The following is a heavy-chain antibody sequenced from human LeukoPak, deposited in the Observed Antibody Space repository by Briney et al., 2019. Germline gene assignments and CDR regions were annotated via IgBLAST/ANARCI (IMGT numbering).Heavy chain of an antibody. J-gene: IGHJ4*02. CDR3: AREDYDFWSGYYSKVNFDY. CDR1: GFTFSSYS. CDR2: ISSSSSYI. D-gene: IGHD3-3*01. Sequence: GGSLRLSCAASGFTFSSYSMNWVRQAPGKGLEWVSSISSSSSYIYYADSVKGRFTNSRDNAKNSLYLQMNSLRAEDTAVYYCAREDYDFWSGYYSKVNFDYWGQGTLVTVSS. V-gene: IGHV3-21*01.